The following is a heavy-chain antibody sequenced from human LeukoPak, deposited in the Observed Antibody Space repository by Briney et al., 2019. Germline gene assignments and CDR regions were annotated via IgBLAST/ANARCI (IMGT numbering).Heavy chain of an antibody. CDR1: GYTFTSYD. J-gene: IGHJ5*02. CDR2: ISAYYGNT. D-gene: IGHD2-2*01. CDR3: ARESAYCRSTSCFLPQGPIDP. V-gene: IGHV1-18*01. Sequence: ASVKVSCTASGYTFTSYDISWVRQAPGQGLEWMGWISAYYGNTNYAQKLQGRVTMTTDTSTSTAYMELRSLRSDDTAVYYCARESAYCRSTSCFLPQGPIDPWGQGTLVTVSS.